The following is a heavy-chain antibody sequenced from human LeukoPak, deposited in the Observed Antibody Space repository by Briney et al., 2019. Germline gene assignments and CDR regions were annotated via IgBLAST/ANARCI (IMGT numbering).Heavy chain of an antibody. CDR2: VYYSRTT. D-gene: IGHD4-17*01. V-gene: IGHV4-31*03. J-gene: IGHJ5*02. CDR1: GGSISSGGYD. Sequence: SQTLSLACTVSGGSISSGGYDWGWIRQRPGKGLEWIGYVYYSRTTTYHPSIMNRVNHSVDTSMNQSSLKLNSAPAAQPAVYYRAREHDDGDGASASRWFAPWGQGTLVTVSS. CDR3: AREHDDGDGASASRWFAP.